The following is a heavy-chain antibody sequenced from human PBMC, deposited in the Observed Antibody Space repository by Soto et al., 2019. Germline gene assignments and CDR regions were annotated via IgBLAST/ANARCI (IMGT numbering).Heavy chain of an antibody. V-gene: IGHV1-3*01. CDR1: GYTFTRYA. CDR3: ARGAGQRITIFRQANWFDP. J-gene: IGHJ5*02. Sequence: GASVKVSCKASGYTFTRYAMHWVRQAPEQRLEWMGWINAGNGNTKYSQKFQGRVTITRDTSASTAYMELSSLRSEDTAVYYCARGAGQRITIFRQANWFDPWGQGTLVTVSS. CDR2: INAGNGNT. D-gene: IGHD3-9*01.